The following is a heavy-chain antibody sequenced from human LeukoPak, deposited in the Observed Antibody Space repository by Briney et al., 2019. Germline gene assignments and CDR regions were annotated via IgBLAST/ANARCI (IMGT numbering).Heavy chain of an antibody. Sequence: PSETLSLTCTVSGGSISSYYWSWIRQPPGKGLEWIGYIYYSGSTNYNPSLKSRVTISVDTSKNQFSLKLSSVTAADTAVYYCARLVDVATITFAFDIWGQGTMVTVSS. D-gene: IGHD5-24*01. J-gene: IGHJ3*02. CDR3: ARLVDVATITFAFDI. CDR2: IYYSGST. CDR1: GGSISSYY. V-gene: IGHV4-59*08.